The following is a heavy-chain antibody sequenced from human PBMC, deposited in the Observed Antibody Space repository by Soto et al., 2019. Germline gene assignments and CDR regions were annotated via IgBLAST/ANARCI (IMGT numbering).Heavy chain of an antibody. CDR3: ARRKETKGNDY. V-gene: IGHV3-11*01. CDR2: TSTGGGTI. J-gene: IGHJ4*02. CDR1: GFTFSDYY. Sequence: GGSLRLSCAASGFTFSDYYMSWIRQAPGKGLEWVSYTSTGGGTIYYADSVKGRFTISRDNARNSLYLQMNSLRAEDTALYYCARRKETKGNDYWGQGTLVTVSS.